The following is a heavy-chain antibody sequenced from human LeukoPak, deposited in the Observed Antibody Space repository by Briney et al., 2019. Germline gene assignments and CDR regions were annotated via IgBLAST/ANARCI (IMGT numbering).Heavy chain of an antibody. Sequence: GGSLRLSCAASGFTFSSYAMNWVRQTPGKGLEWVSVISGSGGSTYHADSVKGRFTISRDNSKNTLYLQMNSLRAEDTAVYYSAKEDSSGPIDYWGQGTLVTVSS. J-gene: IGHJ4*02. D-gene: IGHD6-19*01. CDR1: GFTFSSYA. CDR2: ISGSGGST. CDR3: AKEDSSGPIDY. V-gene: IGHV3-23*01.